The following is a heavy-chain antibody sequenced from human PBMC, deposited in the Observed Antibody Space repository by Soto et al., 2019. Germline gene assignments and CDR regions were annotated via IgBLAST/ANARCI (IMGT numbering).Heavy chain of an antibody. D-gene: IGHD3-3*01. V-gene: IGHV3-23*04. CDR2: ISRSGDIT. J-gene: IGHJ6*02. CDR3: VKDWSGEKCPCMDV. Sequence: EVQLVESGGGLVKPGGSLRLSCAASGFNFRNNAMTWVRQAPGKGPEWVSSISRSGDITYYVDSVKGRFIISRDNSKNTLYLQMNGLSAEDAAIYYCVKDWSGEKCPCMDVWGQGTTVTVS. CDR1: GFNFRNNA.